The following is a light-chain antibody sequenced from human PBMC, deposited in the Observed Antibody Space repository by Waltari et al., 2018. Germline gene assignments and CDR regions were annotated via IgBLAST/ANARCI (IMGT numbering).Light chain of an antibody. CDR1: SSNFGTYNY. V-gene: IGLV2-11*01. CDR3: CSYAGTYRWV. CDR2: DVF. Sequence: QSALTQPRSVSGSPGQPVTISCTGTSSNFGTYNYVAWYQQLPGKAPQLIIADVFNRPPGVPDRFSGSKSGYTASLTISGLQAEDEADYYCCSYAGTYRWVFGGGTKVTVL. J-gene: IGLJ3*02.